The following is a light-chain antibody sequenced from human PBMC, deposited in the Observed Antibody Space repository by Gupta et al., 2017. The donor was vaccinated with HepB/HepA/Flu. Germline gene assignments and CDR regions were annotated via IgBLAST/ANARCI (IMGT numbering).Light chain of an antibody. V-gene: IGLV3-25*03. CDR3: QSADSSGSIYV. J-gene: IGLJ1*01. Sequence: SSELTQPPSVSVSPGQTAIITCSGDALADQYSYWFQQRPGQAPLLIISQDKKRPSGIPERFSGSSSATTATLTISGVQAEDEADYYCQSADSSGSIYVFGPGTWVSVL. CDR1: ALADQY. CDR2: QDK.